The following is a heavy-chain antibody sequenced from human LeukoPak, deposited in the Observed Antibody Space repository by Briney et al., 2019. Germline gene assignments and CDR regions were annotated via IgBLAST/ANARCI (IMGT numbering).Heavy chain of an antibody. V-gene: IGHV3-23*01. J-gene: IGHJ1*01. CDR3: AQQVGYCSSGSCYFTY. CDR1: GFSFNTYA. Sequence: PGGSLRLSWAASGFSFNTYAMSWVRQAPEKGLEWVSAISNTGGSTYYADSVKGRFTISGDKSKNTLSLQMNSLRAEDTAVYYCAQQVGYCSSGSCYFTYWGQGTLVTVSS. D-gene: IGHD2-15*01. CDR2: ISNTGGST.